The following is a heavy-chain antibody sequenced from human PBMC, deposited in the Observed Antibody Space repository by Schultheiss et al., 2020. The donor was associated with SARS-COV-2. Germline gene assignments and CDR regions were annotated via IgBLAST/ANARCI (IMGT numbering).Heavy chain of an antibody. V-gene: IGHV4-34*01. J-gene: IGHJ4*02. CDR1: GGSISSYY. CDR3: AKAPEVVVITTDY. D-gene: IGHD3-22*01. Sequence: SQTLSLTCTVSGGSISSYYWSWIRQPPGKGLEWIGEINHSGSTNYNPSLKSRVTISVDRSKNQFSLKLSSVTAADTAVYYCAKAPEVVVITTDYWGQGTLVTVSS. CDR2: INHSGST.